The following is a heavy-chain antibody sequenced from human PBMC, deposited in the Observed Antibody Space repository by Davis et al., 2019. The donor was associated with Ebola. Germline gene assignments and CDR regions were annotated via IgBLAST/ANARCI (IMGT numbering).Heavy chain of an antibody. V-gene: IGHV4-4*02. CDR2: IYHSGST. Sequence: MPSETLSLTCAVSGGSISSSNWWSWVRQPPGKGLEWIGEIYHSGSTNYNPSLKSRVTISVDKSKNQFSLKLSSVTAEDTAVYYCARDLRIFGVVGIYYYYGMDVWGQGTTVTVSS. D-gene: IGHD3-3*01. CDR3: ARDLRIFGVVGIYYYYGMDV. J-gene: IGHJ6*02. CDR1: GGSISSSNW.